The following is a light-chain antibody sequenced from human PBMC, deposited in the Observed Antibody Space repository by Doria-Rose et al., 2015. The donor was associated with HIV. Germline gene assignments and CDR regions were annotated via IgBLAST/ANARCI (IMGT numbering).Light chain of an antibody. Sequence: TQSPGSLSLSPGERPTLSCRASQSFSSTYLAWYQQKPGQAPSLLIYDGSTRATGIPDRFNASGSGTDFTLTINRLEPEDFALYYCHQYGTSWTFGQGTKVEI. V-gene: IGKV3-20*01. CDR1: QSFSSTY. CDR2: DGS. J-gene: IGKJ1*01. CDR3: HQYGTSWT.